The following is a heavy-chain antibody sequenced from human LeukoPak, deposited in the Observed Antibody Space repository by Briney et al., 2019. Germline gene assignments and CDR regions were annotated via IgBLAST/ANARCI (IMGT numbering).Heavy chain of an antibody. V-gene: IGHV1-8*01. Sequence: ASVKVSCKTSGYTFTSYDINWVRQATGQGLEWLGWMNPNNGNTGYAQQFQGRLTLTRDISISTAYMELSGLGSDDTAVYYCARAYLFTSNSWWFDPWGQGTLVTVSS. CDR1: GYTFTSYD. CDR2: MNPNNGNT. CDR3: ARAYLFTSNSWWFDP. D-gene: IGHD2/OR15-2a*01. J-gene: IGHJ5*02.